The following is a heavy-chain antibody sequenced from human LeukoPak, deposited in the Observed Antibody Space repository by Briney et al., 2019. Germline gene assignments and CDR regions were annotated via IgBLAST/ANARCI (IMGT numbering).Heavy chain of an antibody. CDR1: VGSISSYY. J-gene: IGHJ4*02. Sequence: SETLSLTCTVSVGSISSYYWSWIRQPPGKGLEWSWDIYYSGSTNYNPSLKSRVTISVDTSKNQFSLKLSSVTAADTAVYYCARVKIQLWSREGYFDYWGQGTLVTVSS. CDR3: ARVKIQLWSREGYFDY. CDR2: IYYSGST. V-gene: IGHV4-59*01. D-gene: IGHD5-18*01.